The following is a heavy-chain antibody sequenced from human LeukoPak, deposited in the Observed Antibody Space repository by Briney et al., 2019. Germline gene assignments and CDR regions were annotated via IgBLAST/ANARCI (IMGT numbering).Heavy chain of an antibody. D-gene: IGHD6-6*01. Sequence: VKVSCKASGYTFTSYGITWVRQAPGQGLEWMGWISAYNGNTNYAQKLQGRVTMTTDTSTSTAYMELRSLRSDDTAVYYCARGRPSSNIAARGNWFDPWGQGTLVTVSS. CDR3: ARGRPSSNIAARGNWFDP. V-gene: IGHV1-18*01. CDR1: GYTFTSYG. CDR2: ISAYNGNT. J-gene: IGHJ5*02.